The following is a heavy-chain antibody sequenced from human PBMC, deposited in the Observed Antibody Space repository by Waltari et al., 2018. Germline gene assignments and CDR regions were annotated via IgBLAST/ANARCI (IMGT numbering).Heavy chain of an antibody. V-gene: IGHV4-39*01. CDR1: GGPISRSSSY. J-gene: IGHJ3*02. Sequence: QLQLQESGPGLVKPSETLSLTCTVSGGPISRSSSYWGWIRQPPGKGLEGIGSIYYSGSTYYNPSLKSRVTISVDTSKNQFSLKLSSVTAADTAVYYCARHETYCSSTSCYLSGAFDIWGQGTMVTVSS. CDR2: IYYSGST. CDR3: ARHETYCSSTSCYLSGAFDI. D-gene: IGHD2-2*01.